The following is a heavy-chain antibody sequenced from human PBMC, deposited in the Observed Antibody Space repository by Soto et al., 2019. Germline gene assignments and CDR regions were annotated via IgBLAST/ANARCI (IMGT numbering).Heavy chain of an antibody. CDR2: IYSGGST. CDR1: GFTVSSNY. D-gene: IGHD1-7*01. J-gene: IGHJ6*02. Sequence: EVQLVETGGGLIQPGGSLRLSCAASGFTVSSNYMSWVRQAPGKGLEWVSVIYSGGSTYYADSVKGRFTISRDNSRNTLYLQMNSLRAEDTAVYYCARDTYLVAGTRVGEGYYYYGMDVWGQGTTVTVSS. CDR3: ARDTYLVAGTRVGEGYYYYGMDV. V-gene: IGHV3-53*02.